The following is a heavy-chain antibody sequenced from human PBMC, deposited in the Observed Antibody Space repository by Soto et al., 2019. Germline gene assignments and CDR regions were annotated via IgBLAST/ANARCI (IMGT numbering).Heavy chain of an antibody. CDR3: ARDPTVVTGYYYYGVDV. CDR2: INAGNGNT. Sequence: GASVKVSCKASGGTFSSYAISWVRQAPGQRLEWMGWINAGNGNTKYSQKFQGRVTITRDTSASTAYMELSSLRSEDTAVYYCARDPTVVTGYYYYGVDVWGQGTTVTVSS. V-gene: IGHV1-3*01. J-gene: IGHJ6*02. CDR1: GGTFSSYA. D-gene: IGHD4-17*01.